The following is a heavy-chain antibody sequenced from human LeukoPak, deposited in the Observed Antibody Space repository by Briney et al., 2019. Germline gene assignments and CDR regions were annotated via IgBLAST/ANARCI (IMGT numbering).Heavy chain of an antibody. V-gene: IGHV3-7*05. Sequence: GGSLRLSCAASGFTFSTYWMTWVRQAPGKGLEWVANIKRDGSDKNYLDSVKGRFTISRDNSKNTLYLQMSSLRAEDTAVYFCVRGYSFGPYGMDVWGQGTTVTVSS. CDR2: IKRDGSDK. J-gene: IGHJ6*02. D-gene: IGHD2-15*01. CDR1: GFTFSTYW. CDR3: VRGYSFGPYGMDV.